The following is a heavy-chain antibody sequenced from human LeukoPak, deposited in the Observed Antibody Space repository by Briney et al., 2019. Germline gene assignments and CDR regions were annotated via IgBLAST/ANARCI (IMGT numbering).Heavy chain of an antibody. D-gene: IGHD2-15*01. J-gene: IGHJ3*02. CDR3: AKDPNLLYAFDI. CDR2: IKQDGSEK. V-gene: IGHV3-7*03. Sequence: PGGSLKLSCAASGFTLSSYWMSWVRQAPGKGLEWVANIKQDGSEKYYVDSVKGRFTISRDNSKNTLYLQMNSLRAEDTAVYYCAKDPNLLYAFDIWGQGTMVTVSS. CDR1: GFTLSSYW.